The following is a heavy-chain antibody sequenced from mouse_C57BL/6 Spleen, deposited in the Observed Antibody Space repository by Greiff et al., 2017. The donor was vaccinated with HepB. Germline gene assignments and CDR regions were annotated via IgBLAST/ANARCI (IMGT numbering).Heavy chain of an antibody. CDR1: GYTFTSYW. CDR3: AGPRAMDY. Sequence: QVQLQQPGAELVKPGASVKLSCKASGYTFTSYWMQWVKQRPGQGLEWIGEIDPSDSYTNYNHKFKGKATLTVDTSSSTAYMQLSSLTSADSAVYYCAGPRAMDYWGQGTSVTVSS. CDR2: IDPSDSYT. V-gene: IGHV1-50*01. J-gene: IGHJ4*01.